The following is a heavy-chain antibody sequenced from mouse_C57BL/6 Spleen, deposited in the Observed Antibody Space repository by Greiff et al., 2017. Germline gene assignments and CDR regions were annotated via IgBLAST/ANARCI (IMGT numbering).Heavy chain of an antibody. CDR2: INPSSGYT. V-gene: IGHV1-7*01. D-gene: IGHD2-9*01. Sequence: QVQLKQSGAELAKPGASVKLSCKASGYTFTSYWMHWVKQRPGQGLEWIGYINPSSGYTKYNQKFKDKAPLTADKSSSTAYMQLSSLTYEDSAVYYCALLCLRLFAYWGQGTLVTVSA. CDR3: ALLCLRLFAY. CDR1: GYTFTSYW. J-gene: IGHJ3*01.